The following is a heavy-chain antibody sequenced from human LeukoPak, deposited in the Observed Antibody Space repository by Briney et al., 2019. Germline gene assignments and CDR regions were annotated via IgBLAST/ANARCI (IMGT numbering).Heavy chain of an antibody. D-gene: IGHD3-22*01. V-gene: IGHV3-53*01. CDR3: ARADSSGYYWGFDY. J-gene: IGHJ4*02. Sequence: GGSLRLSCAASGFTVSSSYMSWVRQAPGKGLEWVSAIYSGGDTYYADSVKGRFTISRDNSKNTLYLQMNSLRAEDTAVYYCARADSSGYYWGFDYWGQGTLVTVSS. CDR2: IYSGGDT. CDR1: GFTVSSSY.